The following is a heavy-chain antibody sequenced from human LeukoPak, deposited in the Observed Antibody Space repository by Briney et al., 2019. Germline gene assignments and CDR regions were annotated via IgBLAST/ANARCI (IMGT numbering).Heavy chain of an antibody. Sequence: GRSLRLSCAASGFTFSTYGMHWVRQAPGKGLEWVAVIWYDGSNEYYADSVKGRFSISRDDSKNTLFLEMNSLRAEDTGVYYCAREYSGSYDYWGQGILVTVSS. D-gene: IGHD6-19*01. CDR2: IWYDGSNE. CDR1: GFTFSTYG. V-gene: IGHV3-33*01. CDR3: AREYSGSYDY. J-gene: IGHJ4*02.